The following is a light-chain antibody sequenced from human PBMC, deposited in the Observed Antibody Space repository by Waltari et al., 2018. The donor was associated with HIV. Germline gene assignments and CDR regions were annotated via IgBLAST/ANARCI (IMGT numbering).Light chain of an antibody. V-gene: IGLV2-8*01. CDR2: EVT. CDR3: SSYGDSLKVL. J-gene: IGLJ2*01. Sequence: QSALTQPPSASGSLGQSVTISCPCSSSDIGAYAFVSWFQQPPHSAPKLLLYEVTRRPATVSDRFSGSRSGNTAFLTVAGLQPDDEATYFCSSYGDSLKVLFGGGTNVTVL. CDR1: SSDIGAYAF.